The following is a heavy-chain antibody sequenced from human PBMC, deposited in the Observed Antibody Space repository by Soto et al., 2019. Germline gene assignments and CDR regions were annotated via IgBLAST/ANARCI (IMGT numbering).Heavy chain of an antibody. J-gene: IGHJ4*02. D-gene: IGHD6-6*01. V-gene: IGHV4-39*01. CDR3: ARHTGRREYSSPDYVPGGFDY. Sequence: SETLSLTCTVSGGSISSSSYYWGWIRQPPGKGLEWIGSIYYSGSTYYNPSLKSRVTISVDTSKTQFSLKLSSVTAADTAVYYCARHTGRREYSSPDYVPGGFDYWGQGTLVTVSS. CDR2: IYYSGST. CDR1: GGSISSSSYY.